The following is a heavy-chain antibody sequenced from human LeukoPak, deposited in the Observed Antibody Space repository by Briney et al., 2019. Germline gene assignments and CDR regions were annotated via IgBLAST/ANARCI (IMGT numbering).Heavy chain of an antibody. Sequence: SETLSLTCAVYGGSFSGYYWSWIRQPPGKGLEWIGEINHSGSTNYNPSLKSRVTISVDRSKNQFSLKLSSVTAADTAVYYCARVGEGAIFDYWGQGTLVTVSS. V-gene: IGHV4-34*01. J-gene: IGHJ4*02. CDR1: GGSFSGYY. CDR3: ARVGEGAIFDY. CDR2: INHSGST. D-gene: IGHD1-26*01.